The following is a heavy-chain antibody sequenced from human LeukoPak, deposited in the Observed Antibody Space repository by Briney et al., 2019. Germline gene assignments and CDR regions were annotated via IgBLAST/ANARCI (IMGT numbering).Heavy chain of an antibody. D-gene: IGHD1-26*01. J-gene: IGHJ3*02. V-gene: IGHV3-23*01. CDR1: GFTFSSYA. CDR2: ISGSGGST. Sequence: GGSLRLSCAASGFTFSSYAMSWVRQAPGKRLEWVSAISGSGGSTYYADSVKGRFTISRDNSKNTLYLQMNSLRAEDTAVYYCAKDRRIVGATHTPDAFDIWGQGTMVTVSS. CDR3: AKDRRIVGATHTPDAFDI.